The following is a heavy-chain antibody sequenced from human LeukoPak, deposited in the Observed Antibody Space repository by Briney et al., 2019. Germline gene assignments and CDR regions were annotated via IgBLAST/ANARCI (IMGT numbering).Heavy chain of an antibody. J-gene: IGHJ6*03. CDR3: ARGLSVGVDVYYYYMDV. Sequence: GASVKVSCKASGGTFSRSAISWVRQAPGQGLEWMGRIIPIFGTANYAQKFQGRVTITTDESTNTAYMELSSLRSEDTAVYYCARGLSVGVDVYYYYMDVWGKGTTVTVSS. CDR2: IIPIFGTA. CDR1: GGTFSRSA. D-gene: IGHD1-26*01. V-gene: IGHV1-69*05.